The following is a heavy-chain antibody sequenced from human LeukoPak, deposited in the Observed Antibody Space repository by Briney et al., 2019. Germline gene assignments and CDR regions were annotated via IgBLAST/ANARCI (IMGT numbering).Heavy chain of an antibody. CDR3: LGTAHSSSWYVGYFDY. CDR2: ISNNGDTI. J-gene: IGHJ4*02. D-gene: IGHD6-13*01. V-gene: IGHV3-11*01. Sequence: GGSLRLSCAASGFTFRDYYMHWVRQAPGKGLEWISYISNNGDTISYADSVKGRFTISRDNAKNSLFLQMNSLRAEDTAVYYCLGTAHSSSWYVGYFDYWGQGTLVTVSS. CDR1: GFTFRDYY.